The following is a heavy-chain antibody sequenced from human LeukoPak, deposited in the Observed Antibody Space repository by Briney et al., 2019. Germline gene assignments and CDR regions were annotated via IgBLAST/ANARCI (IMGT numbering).Heavy chain of an antibody. CDR3: TRELPSLQQGLDY. CDR1: GFTFSSHA. D-gene: IGHD4-11*01. CDR2: ISGSGGRI. Sequence: PGGSLRLSCAASGFTFSSHAMNWVRQAPGKGLEWVTSISGSGGRIFYADSVRGRFSVSRDNAGNSLSLQMDSLRVEDTAVYYCTRELPSLQQGLDYWGQGTLVTVSS. V-gene: IGHV3-21*01. J-gene: IGHJ4*02.